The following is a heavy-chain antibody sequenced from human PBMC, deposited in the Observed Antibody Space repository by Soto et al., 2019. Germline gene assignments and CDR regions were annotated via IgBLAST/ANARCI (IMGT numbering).Heavy chain of an antibody. J-gene: IGHJ5*02. CDR1: GYTFTSYY. V-gene: IGHV1-46*01. D-gene: IGHD3-22*01. CDR2: INPSGGST. CDR3: AREQDIDSYDSSGYLCWFDP. Sequence: ASVKVSCKASGYTFTSYYMHWVRQAPGQGLEWMGIINPSGGSTSYAQKFQGRVTMTRDTSTSTVYMELSSLRSEDTAVYYCAREQDIDSYDSSGYLCWFDPWGQGTLVTVSS.